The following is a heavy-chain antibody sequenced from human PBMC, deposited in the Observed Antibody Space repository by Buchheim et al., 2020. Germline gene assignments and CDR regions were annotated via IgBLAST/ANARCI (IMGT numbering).Heavy chain of an antibody. CDR1: GGSFSGYY. V-gene: IGHV4-34*01. Sequence: QVQLQQWGAGLLKPSETLSLTCAVYGGSFSGYYWSWIRQPPGKGLELIGEINHSGSTNYNPSLKSRVTISVDTSKNQFSLKLSSVTAADTAVYYCARGPRRITMVRGALPTFDYWGQGTL. CDR2: INHSGST. J-gene: IGHJ4*02. D-gene: IGHD3-10*01. CDR3: ARGPRRITMVRGALPTFDY.